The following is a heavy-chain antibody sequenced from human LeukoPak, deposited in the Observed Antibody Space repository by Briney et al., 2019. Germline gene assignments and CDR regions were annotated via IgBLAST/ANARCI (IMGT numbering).Heavy chain of an antibody. CDR2: MNPNSGNT. J-gene: IGHJ6*02. D-gene: IGHD2-2*02. V-gene: IGHV1-8*01. CDR1: GYTFTSYD. CDR3: AREWRYCSSTSCYRVPGGYYGMDV. Sequence: ASVKVSCKASGYTFTSYDINWVRQATGQGLEWMGWMNPNSGNTGYAQKFQGRVTMTRNTSISTAYMELSSLRSEDTAVYYCAREWRYCSSTSCYRVPGGYYGMDVWGQGTRSPSP.